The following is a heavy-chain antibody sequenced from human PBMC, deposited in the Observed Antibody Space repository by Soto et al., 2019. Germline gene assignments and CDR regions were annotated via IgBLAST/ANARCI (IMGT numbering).Heavy chain of an antibody. V-gene: IGHV3-33*01. CDR3: ARDSYSYNWFDP. CDR1: GFTFSSYG. Sequence: QVQLVESGGGVVQPGRSLRLSCAASGFTFSSYGMHWVRQAPGKGLEWVAVIWYDGSNKYYADSVKGRFTISRDKSKNTLYLQMNSLRAEDTAVYYCARDSYSYNWFDPWGQGTLVTVSS. CDR2: IWYDGSNK. D-gene: IGHD2-15*01. J-gene: IGHJ5*02.